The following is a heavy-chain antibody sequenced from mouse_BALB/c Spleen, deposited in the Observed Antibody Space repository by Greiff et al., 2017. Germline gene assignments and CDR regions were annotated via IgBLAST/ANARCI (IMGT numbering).Heavy chain of an antibody. CDR3: ARFPYGNYVGGAMDY. V-gene: IGHV1-7*01. D-gene: IGHD2-1*01. CDR1: GYTFTSYW. CDR2: INPSTGYT. J-gene: IGHJ4*01. Sequence: VQLQESGAELAKPGASVKMSCKASGYTFTSYWMHWVKQRPGQGLEWIGYINPSTGYTEYNQKFKDKATLTADKSSSTAYMQLSSLTSEDSAVYYCARFPYGNYVGGAMDYWGQGTSVTVSS.